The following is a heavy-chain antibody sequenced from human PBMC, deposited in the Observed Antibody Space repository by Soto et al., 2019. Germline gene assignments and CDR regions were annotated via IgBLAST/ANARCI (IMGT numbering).Heavy chain of an antibody. CDR3: AKYDSGSGTYGGGWFDP. CDR2: IFRTGSA. V-gene: IGHV4-4*02. J-gene: IGHJ5*02. CDR1: GGSISSYSW. Sequence: SETLSLTCAVSGGSISSYSWWSWVRQAPGKGLEWIGEIFRTGSANYNPSLKGRVTISIDESKNQFSLKVNSVTAADTALYYCAKYDSGSGTYGGGWFDPWGQGTLVTVSS. D-gene: IGHD1-26*01.